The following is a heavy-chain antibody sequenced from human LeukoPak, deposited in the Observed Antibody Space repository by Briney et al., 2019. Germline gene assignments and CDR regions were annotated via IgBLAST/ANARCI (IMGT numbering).Heavy chain of an antibody. Sequence: ASVKVSCKASGYTFTSYGISWVRQAPGQGLEWMGWISAYNGNTNYAQKLQGRVTMTTDTSTSTAYMELRSLRSDDTAVYYCAREPSSGSYTLPDAFDIWGQGTMVTVSS. CDR2: ISAYNGNT. V-gene: IGHV1-18*01. J-gene: IGHJ3*02. CDR1: GYTFTSYG. CDR3: AREPSSGSYTLPDAFDI. D-gene: IGHD3-10*01.